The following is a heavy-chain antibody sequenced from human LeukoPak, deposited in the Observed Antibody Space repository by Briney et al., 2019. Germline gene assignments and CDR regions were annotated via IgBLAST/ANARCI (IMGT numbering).Heavy chain of an antibody. V-gene: IGHV1-69*04. Sequence: SVKVSFKASGGTFSSYAISWVRQAPGQGLEWMGRIIPILGIANYAQKFQGRVTITADKSTSTAYMELSSLRSDDTAVYYCAAGGLDQTRAEYFQHWGQGTLVTVSS. CDR1: GGTFSSYA. J-gene: IGHJ1*01. CDR2: IIPILGIA. D-gene: IGHD3/OR15-3a*01. CDR3: AAGGLDQTRAEYFQH.